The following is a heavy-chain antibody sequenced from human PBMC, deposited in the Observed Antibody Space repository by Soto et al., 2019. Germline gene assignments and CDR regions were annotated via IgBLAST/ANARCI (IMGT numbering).Heavy chain of an antibody. D-gene: IGHD1-26*01. CDR3: ARVRSSDYSGSYYMFDY. Sequence: PSETLSLTCTVSGGSISSGDYYWSWIRQPPGKGLEWIGYIYYSGSTYYNPSLKSRVTISVDTSKNQFSLKLSSVTAADTAVYYCARVRSSDYSGSYYMFDYWGQGTLVTVSS. CDR1: GGSISSGDYY. V-gene: IGHV4-30-4*01. J-gene: IGHJ4*02. CDR2: IYYSGST.